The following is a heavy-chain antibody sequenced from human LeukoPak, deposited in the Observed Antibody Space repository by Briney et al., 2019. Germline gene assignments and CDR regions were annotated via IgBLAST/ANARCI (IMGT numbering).Heavy chain of an antibody. CDR2: ISYSGST. CDR1: GGSISSYY. J-gene: IGHJ3*02. CDR3: ARGYRGDAFDI. D-gene: IGHD1-26*01. Sequence: SETLSLTCTVSGGSISSYYWNWIRQPPGKGLEWIGSISYSGSTNYNPSLKSRVTISVDTSKNQFSLKLSSVTAADTAVYYCARGYRGDAFDIWGQGTMVTVSS. V-gene: IGHV4-59*01.